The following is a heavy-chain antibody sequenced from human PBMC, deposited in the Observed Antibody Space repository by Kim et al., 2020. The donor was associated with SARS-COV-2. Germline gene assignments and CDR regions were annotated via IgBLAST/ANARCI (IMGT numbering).Heavy chain of an antibody. D-gene: IGHD1-26*01. CDR3: AKPLSSYYRGNDAFDI. Sequence: SVKGRFTISRDNSKNTLYLQMNSLRAEDTAVYYCAKPLSSYYRGNDAFDIWGQGTMVTVSS. J-gene: IGHJ3*02. V-gene: IGHV3-30*02.